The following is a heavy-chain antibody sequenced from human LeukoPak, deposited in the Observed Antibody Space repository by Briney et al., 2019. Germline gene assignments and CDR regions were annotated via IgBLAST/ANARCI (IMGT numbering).Heavy chain of an antibody. J-gene: IGHJ4*02. CDR3: ATDRGY. V-gene: IGHV1-24*01. D-gene: IGHD3-10*01. CDR1: AYTLTEIS. CDR2: FDPEDSKT. Sequence: ASVKDSCKVAAYTLTEISMHCVRQAPGKGLEWMGGFDPEDSKTVYAQKFQGRVTMTEDTSTDTAYMELSSLRSEDTAVFYCATDRGYWGQGTLVTVSS.